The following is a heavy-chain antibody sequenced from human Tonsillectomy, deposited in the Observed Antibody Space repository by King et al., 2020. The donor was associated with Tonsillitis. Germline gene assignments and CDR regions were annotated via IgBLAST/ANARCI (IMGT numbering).Heavy chain of an antibody. CDR2: IRSKAYGGTT. J-gene: IGHJ5*02. V-gene: IGHV3-49*03. CDR1: GFTFGDYA. CDR3: TRDQSYDSTGYYYVGDLPNWFDP. D-gene: IGHD3-22*01. Sequence: VQLVESGGDLVQPGRSLRLSCTASGFTFGDYAMGWFRQAPGKGLEWVGFIRSKAYGGTTQYAASVKGRFTISRDDSKSIAYLQMNSPKTEDTAVYYCTRDQSYDSTGYYYVGDLPNWFDPWGQGTLVTVSS.